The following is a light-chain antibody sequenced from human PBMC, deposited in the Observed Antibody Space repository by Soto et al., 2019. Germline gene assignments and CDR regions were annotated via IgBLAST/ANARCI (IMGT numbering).Light chain of an antibody. CDR1: QTISSW. CDR3: QHYNSYSEA. Sequence: DIQMTQSPSTLSGSVGDRVTITCRASQTISSWLAWYQQKPGKAPKLLIYKASTLKSVVPSRFSGSESGTEFTLTISSLQPDDFPTYYCQHYNSYSEAFGQGTKV. V-gene: IGKV1-5*03. CDR2: KAS. J-gene: IGKJ1*01.